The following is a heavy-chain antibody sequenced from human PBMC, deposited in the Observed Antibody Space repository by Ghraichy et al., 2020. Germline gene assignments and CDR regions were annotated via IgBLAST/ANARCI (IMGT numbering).Heavy chain of an antibody. Sequence: GGSLRLSCAASGFTFSSYAMHWVRQAPGKGLEYVSAISSNGGSTYYANSVKGRFTISRDNSKNTLYLQMGSLRAEDMAVYYCARGREYDFWSLLYMDVWGKGTTVTVSS. J-gene: IGHJ6*03. CDR1: GFTFSSYA. D-gene: IGHD3-3*01. CDR3: ARGREYDFWSLLYMDV. CDR2: ISSNGGST. V-gene: IGHV3-64*01.